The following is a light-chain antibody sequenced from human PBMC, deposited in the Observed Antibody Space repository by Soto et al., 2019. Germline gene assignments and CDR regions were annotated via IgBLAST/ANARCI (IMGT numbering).Light chain of an antibody. V-gene: IGLV3-1*01. J-gene: IGLJ2*01. CDR3: QAWDSSTVG. CDR2: QDN. Sequence: SYELTQPPSVSVSPGQTASITCSGDKLGDKYACWYQQKPGQSPVLVIYQDNKRPSGIPERFSGSNSGNTATLTIGGTQAIDEADYYCQAWDSSTVGFGGGTKLTVL. CDR1: KLGDKY.